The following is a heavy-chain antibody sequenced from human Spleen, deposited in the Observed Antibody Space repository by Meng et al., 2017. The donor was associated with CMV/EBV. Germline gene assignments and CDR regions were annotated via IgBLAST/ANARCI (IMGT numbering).Heavy chain of an antibody. V-gene: IGHV3-53*01. CDR3: ARDPGWDLGY. J-gene: IGHJ4*02. Sequence: GESLKISCAASGFTVSSNYMSWVRQAPGKGLEWVSVIYSDGSTYYADSVKGRFTISRDNSKNTLYLQMNSLRADDTAVYYCARDPGWDLGYWGQGTLVTVSS. D-gene: IGHD1-26*01. CDR2: IYSDGST. CDR1: GFTVSSNY.